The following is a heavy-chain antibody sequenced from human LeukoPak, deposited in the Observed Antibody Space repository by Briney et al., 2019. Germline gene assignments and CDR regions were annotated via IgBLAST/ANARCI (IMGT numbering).Heavy chain of an antibody. J-gene: IGHJ4*02. CDR3: ARETTFRGSYYVTDY. V-gene: IGHV1-18*01. Sequence: ASVKVSYKASGYTFTSYGISWVRQAPGQGLERMGWISAYNGNTNYAQKLQGRVTITTDTSTSTAYMELRSLRSDDTAVYYCARETTFRGSYYVTDYXXXGXLXXVSS. CDR1: GYTFTSYG. D-gene: IGHD1-26*01. CDR2: ISAYNGNT.